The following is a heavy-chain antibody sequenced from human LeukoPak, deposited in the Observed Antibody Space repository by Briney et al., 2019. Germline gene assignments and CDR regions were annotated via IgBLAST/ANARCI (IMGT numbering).Heavy chain of an antibody. CDR2: ISGSGGGT. Sequence: GESLKISCVASGFTFRSRAMSWVRQAPGKGLEWVSVISGSGGGTNYADSVKGRFTISRDNSKNTLYLQMNSLRAEDTAVYYCARVNRGDAFDIWGQGTLVTVSS. D-gene: IGHD3-16*02. CDR3: ARVNRGDAFDI. CDR1: GFTFRSRA. J-gene: IGHJ3*02. V-gene: IGHV3-23*01.